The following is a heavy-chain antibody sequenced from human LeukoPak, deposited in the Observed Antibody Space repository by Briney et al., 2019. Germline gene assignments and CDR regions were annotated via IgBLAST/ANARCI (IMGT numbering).Heavy chain of an antibody. J-gene: IGHJ4*02. Sequence: SETLSLTCTVSGGSISSNSYYWGWIRQPPGKGLEWIGTIYYSGSTYYNPSLKSRVTVSVDTSKNQFSLKLSSVTAADTAVYYCARVPYSSGWYHFDYWGQGTLVTVSS. D-gene: IGHD6-19*01. CDR2: IYYSGST. CDR1: GGSISSNSYY. CDR3: ARVPYSSGWYHFDY. V-gene: IGHV4-39*07.